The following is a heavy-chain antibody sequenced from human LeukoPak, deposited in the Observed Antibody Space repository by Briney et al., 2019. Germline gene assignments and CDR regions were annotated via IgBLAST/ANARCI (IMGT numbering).Heavy chain of an antibody. CDR3: ARQKRSALFDS. CDR2: ISSSSNYI. V-gene: IGHV3-21*01. CDR1: GFTFSSYS. J-gene: IGHJ4*02. Sequence: GSLRLSCAASGFTFSSYSMNWVRQAPGKGLEWVSSISSSSNYIYYADSVKGRFTISRDNAKNSLYLQMNSLRAEDTAVYYCARQKRSALFDSWGQGTLVTVSS. D-gene: IGHD6-25*01.